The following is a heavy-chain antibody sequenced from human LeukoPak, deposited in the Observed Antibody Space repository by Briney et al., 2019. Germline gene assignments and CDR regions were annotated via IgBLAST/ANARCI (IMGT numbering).Heavy chain of an antibody. Sequence: GRSLRLSCAGSGFTFDDYARHWVRQAPGKGLEWFSGISWNSGSIGYADSVKGRFTISRDDAKNSLYLQMNSLRAEDTALYYCAKDHRIAAAGWYFDLWGRGTLVTVSS. CDR2: ISWNSGSI. V-gene: IGHV3-9*01. CDR1: GFTFDDYA. J-gene: IGHJ2*01. CDR3: AKDHRIAAAGWYFDL. D-gene: IGHD6-13*01.